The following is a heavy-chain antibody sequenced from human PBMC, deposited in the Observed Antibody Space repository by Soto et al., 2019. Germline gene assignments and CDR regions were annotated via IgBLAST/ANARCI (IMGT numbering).Heavy chain of an antibody. CDR1: GFTFSSYA. CDR3: AKGYYYDSSGYYCPGCFDY. V-gene: IGHV3-23*04. CDR2: ISGSGGST. J-gene: IGHJ4*02. D-gene: IGHD3-22*01. Sequence: EAHLVQSGGGLVKPGGSLRLSCAASGFTFSSYAMSWVRQAPGKGLEWVSAISGSGGSTYYADSVKGRFTISRDNSKNTLYLQMNSLRAEDTAVYYCAKGYYYDSSGYYCPGCFDYWGQGTLVTVSS.